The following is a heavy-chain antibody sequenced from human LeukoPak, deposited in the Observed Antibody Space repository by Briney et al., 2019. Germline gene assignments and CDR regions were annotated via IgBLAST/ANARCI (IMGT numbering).Heavy chain of an antibody. CDR3: ARQIQDLRYSSSWPRLDY. CDR1: GFTFSSYSMN. V-gene: IGHV4-39*01. D-gene: IGHD6-13*01. CDR2: IYYSGST. Sequence: RPGGSLRLSCAASGFTFSSYSMNWVRQAPGKGLEWIGSIYYSGSTYYNPSLKSRVTISVDTSKNQFSLKLSSVTAADTAVYYCARQIQDLRYSSSWPRLDYWGQGTLVSVSS. J-gene: IGHJ4*02.